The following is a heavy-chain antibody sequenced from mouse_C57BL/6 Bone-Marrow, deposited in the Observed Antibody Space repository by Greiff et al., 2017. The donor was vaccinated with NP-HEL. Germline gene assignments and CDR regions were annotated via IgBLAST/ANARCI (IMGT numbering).Heavy chain of an antibody. D-gene: IGHD2-4*01. Sequence: LQESGPELVKPGASVKISCKASGYAFSSSWMNWVKQRPGQGLEWIGRIYPGDGDTNSNGKFKGKATLTADKSSSTAYMQLSSLTSEDSAVYFCARRDYDYDEGPFAYWGQVTLVTVSA. CDR1: GYAFSSSW. V-gene: IGHV1-82*01. CDR3: ARRDYDYDEGPFAY. J-gene: IGHJ3*01. CDR2: IYPGDGDT.